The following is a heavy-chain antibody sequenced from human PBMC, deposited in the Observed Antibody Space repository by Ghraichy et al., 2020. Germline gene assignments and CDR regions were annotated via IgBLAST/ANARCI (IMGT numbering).Heavy chain of an antibody. CDR1: GFTFSSQA. Sequence: LTCEGSGFTFSSQAISWVRQAPGRGLERVSAISGRGDTTFYVDSVKGRFTISRDNSKNTLYLQMNSLRAEDTAVYYCAFRPGGVSVTSSYCFDYWGQGTLVTVSS. CDR2: ISGRGDTT. D-gene: IGHD4-11*01. CDR3: AFRPGGVSVTSSYCFDY. J-gene: IGHJ4*02. V-gene: IGHV3-23*01.